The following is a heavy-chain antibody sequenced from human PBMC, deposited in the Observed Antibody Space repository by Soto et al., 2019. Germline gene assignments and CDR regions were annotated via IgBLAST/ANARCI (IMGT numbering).Heavy chain of an antibody. Sequence: PSETLSLTCTVSGGSISSYYWSWVRQPPGKGLEWIGEIYHSGSTNYNPSLKSRVTISVDKSKNQFSLKLSSVTAADTAVYYCARGAYGSGSYYPYWGQGTLVTVSA. CDR3: ARGAYGSGSYYPY. CDR2: IYHSGST. J-gene: IGHJ4*02. CDR1: GGSISSYY. D-gene: IGHD3-10*01. V-gene: IGHV4-4*02.